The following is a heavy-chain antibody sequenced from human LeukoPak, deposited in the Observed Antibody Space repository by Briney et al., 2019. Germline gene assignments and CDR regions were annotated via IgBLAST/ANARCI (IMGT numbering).Heavy chain of an antibody. CDR2: ISGSGGST. V-gene: IGHV3-23*01. CDR3: ATDIQRDQYCSSTSCFNDY. CDR1: GFTFSSYA. Sequence: GGSLRLSCAASGFTFSSYAMSWVRQAPGKGLEWVSSISGSGGSTYYADSVKGRFTISRDNSKNTLYLQMNSLRAEDTAVYYCATDIQRDQYCSSTSCFNDYWGQGTLVTVSS. D-gene: IGHD2-2*01. J-gene: IGHJ4*02.